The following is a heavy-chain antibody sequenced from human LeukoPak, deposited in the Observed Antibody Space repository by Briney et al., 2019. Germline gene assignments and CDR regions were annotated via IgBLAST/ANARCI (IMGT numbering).Heavy chain of an antibody. V-gene: IGHV4-4*02. Sequence: SGTLSLTCAVSGGSISSSNWWSWVRQPPGKGLEWIGEIYHSGSTNYNPSLKSRVTISVDKSKNQFSLKLSSVTAADTAVYYCARVGRDGYSSRSKHAFDIWGQGTMVTVSS. D-gene: IGHD6-13*01. CDR3: ARVGRDGYSSRSKHAFDI. CDR2: IYHSGST. J-gene: IGHJ3*02. CDR1: GGSISSSNW.